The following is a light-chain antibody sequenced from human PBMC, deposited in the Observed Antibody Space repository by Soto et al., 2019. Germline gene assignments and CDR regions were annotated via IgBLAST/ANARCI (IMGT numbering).Light chain of an antibody. J-gene: IGKJ2*01. CDR1: QSLLHSNGYNY. Sequence: DIVMTQSPLSLPVTPGEPASISCRSSQSLLHSNGYNYLNWYLQKPGQSPQLLIYVGSNPASGVTDRFSSSPSGIDLTLTISRLEAEDVGIYCCVQLIPVPYTFGQGTKLDIK. CDR2: VGS. V-gene: IGKV2-28*01. CDR3: VQLIPVPYT.